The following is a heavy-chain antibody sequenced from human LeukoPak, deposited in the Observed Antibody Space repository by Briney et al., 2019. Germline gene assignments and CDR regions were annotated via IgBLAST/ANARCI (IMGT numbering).Heavy chain of an antibody. Sequence: VKVSCKASGGTFSSYAISWVRQAPGQGLEWMGGIILMFGTVNYAQKFQGRVTITADESTSTAYMELRSLRSEDTAVYYCARGRGEVVVAAWDAFDIWGQGTMVTVSS. J-gene: IGHJ3*02. CDR3: ARGRGEVVVAAWDAFDI. CDR2: IILMFGTV. D-gene: IGHD2-15*01. CDR1: GGTFSSYA. V-gene: IGHV1-69*01.